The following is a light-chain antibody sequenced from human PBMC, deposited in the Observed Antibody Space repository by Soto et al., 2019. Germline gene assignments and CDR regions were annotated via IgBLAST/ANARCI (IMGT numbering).Light chain of an antibody. Sequence: IQMTQSPSTLSASIGDRVTITCRASQSINNRLAWYQQMPGKAPNLLIYDASTLESGVPSRFRGSGSETEFTLTISGLQPDDFATYYCQQLNSYPLTFGGGTKVDIK. CDR1: QSINNR. J-gene: IGKJ4*01. V-gene: IGKV1-5*01. CDR2: DAS. CDR3: QQLNSYPLT.